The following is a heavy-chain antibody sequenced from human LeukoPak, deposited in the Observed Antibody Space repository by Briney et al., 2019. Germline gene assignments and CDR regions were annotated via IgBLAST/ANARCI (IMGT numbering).Heavy chain of an antibody. CDR1: GFSLSSSGVG. V-gene: IGHV2-5*01. CDR3: AHRLSAATGDYMDV. Sequence: SGPTLVNPTQTLTLTCTFSGFSLSSSGVGVGWIRQPPGKALEWLALIYWNDDKRYSPSLKSRLIITKDTSKNQVVLTMTNMDPVDTATYYCAHRLSAATGDYMDVWGKGITVTVSS. CDR2: IYWNDDK. J-gene: IGHJ6*03. D-gene: IGHD6-25*01.